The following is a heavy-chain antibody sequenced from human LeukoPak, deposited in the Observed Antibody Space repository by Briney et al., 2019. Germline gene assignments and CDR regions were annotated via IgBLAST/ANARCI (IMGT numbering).Heavy chain of an antibody. D-gene: IGHD6-6*01. V-gene: IGHV3-64D*06. CDR2: ISTNGGSI. J-gene: IGHJ4*02. CDR1: GFTLSSCA. CDR3: ARRIAARREFDY. Sequence: GGSLRLSCSASGFTLSSCAMHWVRQAPGKGLEYVSGISTNGGSIYYADSVKGRFTISRDNSKNMLYLQMTSLRAEDTAVYYCARRIAARREFDYWGQGTLVTVSS.